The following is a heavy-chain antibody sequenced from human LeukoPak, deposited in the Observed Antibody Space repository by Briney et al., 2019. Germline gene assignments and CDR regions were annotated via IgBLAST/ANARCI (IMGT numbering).Heavy chain of an antibody. D-gene: IGHD3-22*01. CDR2: ISSCGRPI. CDR3: ARAGYYDISGYSPLDY. V-gene: IGHV3-11*01. CDR1: GLPFSDYY. J-gene: IGHJ4*02. Sequence: GGSLRLSCAVAGLPFSDYYVRWVRQAAGEGRGWVSYISSCGRPIYYADSVKGRYPLSRDNAKNSLYLQMNRLRAEDTAVYYCARAGYYDISGYSPLDYWGQRTLVTVSS.